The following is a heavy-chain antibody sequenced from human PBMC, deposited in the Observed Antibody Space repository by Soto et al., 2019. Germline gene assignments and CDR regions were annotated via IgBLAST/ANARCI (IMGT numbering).Heavy chain of an antibody. J-gene: IGHJ1*01. Sequence: ASLKVSCKASGYTFTSYYMHWVRQAPGQGLEWMGIINPSGGSTSYAQKLQGRVTMTRDTSTSTVYMELSSLRSEDTAVYYCARSTVGATADLQHRGQGTLVTV. D-gene: IGHD1-26*01. V-gene: IGHV1-46*01. CDR2: INPSGGST. CDR3: ARSTVGATADLQH. CDR1: GYTFTSYY.